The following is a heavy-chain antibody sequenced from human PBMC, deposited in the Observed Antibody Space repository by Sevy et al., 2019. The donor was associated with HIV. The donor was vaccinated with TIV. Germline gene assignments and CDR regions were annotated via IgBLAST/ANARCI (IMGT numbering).Heavy chain of an antibody. CDR1: GGSISSGGYY. J-gene: IGHJ4*02. CDR2: IYYSGST. D-gene: IGHD4-4*01. CDR3: ARDLVHGYSRHFDS. Sequence: SDTLSLTCTVSGGSISSGGYYWSWIRQHPGKGLEWIGYIYYSGSTYYNPSLKSRVTISVDTSKSQFSLNVSSVTAADTAVYYCARDLVHGYSRHFDSWGQGTLVTVSS. V-gene: IGHV4-31*03.